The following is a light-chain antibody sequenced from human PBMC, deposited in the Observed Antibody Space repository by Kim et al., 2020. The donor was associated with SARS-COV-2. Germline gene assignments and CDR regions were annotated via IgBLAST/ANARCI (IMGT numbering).Light chain of an antibody. CDR3: QQYGSSPT. V-gene: IGKV3-20*01. CDR2: DAS. CDR1: QSIYSNS. J-gene: IGKJ1*01. Sequence: LSPGENATLSCKASQSIYSNSVAWYQQKPGQTPRLLIYDASSRATAIADRFSGSGSGTDFTLTISRLEPEDFAVYYCQQYGSSPTFGQGTKVDIK.